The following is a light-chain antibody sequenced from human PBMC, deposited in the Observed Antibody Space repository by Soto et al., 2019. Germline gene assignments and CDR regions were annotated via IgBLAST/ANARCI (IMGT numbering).Light chain of an antibody. J-gene: IGLJ2*01. CDR1: SIDVGGYNY. CDR2: DVS. Sequence: QSALTQPASVSGSPGQSITISCTGTSIDVGGYNYVSWYQQHPGKAPKLMIYDVSNRPSGVSNRFSGSKSGNTASLTISGLQAEDEADYYCSSFTGSSTLFGGGTKLTVL. CDR3: SSFTGSSTL. V-gene: IGLV2-14*01.